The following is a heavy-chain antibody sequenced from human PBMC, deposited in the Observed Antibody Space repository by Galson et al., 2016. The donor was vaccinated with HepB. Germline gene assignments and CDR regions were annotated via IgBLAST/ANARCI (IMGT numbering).Heavy chain of an antibody. V-gene: IGHV3-7*01. CDR3: ARAKGRGVYYYYGMDV. CDR1: GFTFSSHW. Sequence: SLRLSCAASGFTFSSHWMSWVRQAPGKGLEWVANIKQDGSEKYYVDSVKGRFTISRDNAKNSLFLQMNSLRAEDSAVYYCARAKGRGVYYYYGMDVWGQGTTVTVSS. D-gene: IGHD3-10*01. CDR2: IKQDGSEK. J-gene: IGHJ6*02.